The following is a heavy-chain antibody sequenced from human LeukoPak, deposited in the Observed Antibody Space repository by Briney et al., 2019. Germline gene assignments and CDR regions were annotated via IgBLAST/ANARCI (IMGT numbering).Heavy chain of an antibody. D-gene: IGHD6-19*01. CDR1: GFTFSSYA. J-gene: IGHJ5*02. Sequence: GGSLRLSCAASGFTFSSYAMSWVRQAPGKGLEWVSAISGSGGSTYYADSVKGRFTISRDNSKDTLYLQMNSLRAEDTAVYYCAKDLGSSGWYGHWGQGTLVTVSS. CDR3: AKDLGSSGWYGH. CDR2: ISGSGGST. V-gene: IGHV3-23*01.